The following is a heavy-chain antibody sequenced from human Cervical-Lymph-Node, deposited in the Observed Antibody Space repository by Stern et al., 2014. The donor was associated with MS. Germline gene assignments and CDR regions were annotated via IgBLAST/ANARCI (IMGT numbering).Heavy chain of an antibody. J-gene: IGHJ4*02. V-gene: IGHV3-33*01. D-gene: IGHD3-10*01. CDR3: AREQTTLRGGNYFDY. CDR1: GFTFSSYG. Sequence: VQLVESGGGVVQPGRSLRLSCAASGFTFSSYGMHWVRQAPGKGLEWVAVIWYDGSNKYYADSVKGRFTISRDNSKNTLYLQMNSLRAEDTAVYYCAREQTTLRGGNYFDYWGQGTLVTVSS. CDR2: IWYDGSNK.